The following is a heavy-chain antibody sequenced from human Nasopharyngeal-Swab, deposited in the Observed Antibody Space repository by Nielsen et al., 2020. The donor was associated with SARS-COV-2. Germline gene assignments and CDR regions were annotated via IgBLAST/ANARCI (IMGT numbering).Heavy chain of an antibody. D-gene: IGHD3-16*01. CDR1: GYTFTSYD. CDR2: MNPNSGNT. J-gene: IGHJ4*02. V-gene: IGHV1-8*01. CDR3: AASQWGEYFDY. Sequence: ASVKVSCKASGYTFTSYDINWVRQATGQGLEWMGWMNPNSGNTIYAQKFQGRVTMTEDTSIDTAYMELRSLRSEDTAVYYCAASQWGEYFDYWGQGTLVSVSS.